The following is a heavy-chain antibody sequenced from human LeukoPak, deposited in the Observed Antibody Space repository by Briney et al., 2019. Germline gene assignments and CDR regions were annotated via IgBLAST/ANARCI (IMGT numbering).Heavy chain of an antibody. V-gene: IGHV4-59*01. J-gene: IGHJ3*02. Sequence: PSETLSLTCTVSGGSISSYYWSWIRQPPGKGLEWIGYIYYSGSTNYNPSLKSRVTISVDTSKNQLSLKLSSVTAADTAVYYCAREDTAMVDAFDIWGQGTMVTVPS. D-gene: IGHD5-18*01. CDR3: AREDTAMVDAFDI. CDR1: GGSISSYY. CDR2: IYYSGST.